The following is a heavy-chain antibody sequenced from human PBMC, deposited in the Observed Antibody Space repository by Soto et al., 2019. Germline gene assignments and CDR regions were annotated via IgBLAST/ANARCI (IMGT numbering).Heavy chain of an antibody. Sequence: QLQLQESGPGLVKPSETLSLTCTVSGGSISSSSYYWGWISQPPGKGLEWIGSIYYSGSNYYNPSLKSRVTISVDTSKTQFSLKLSSVTAADTAVYYCARYYVDLTPYYVDYWGQGTLVTVSS. CDR1: GGSISSSSYY. D-gene: IGHD4-17*01. V-gene: IGHV4-39*01. CDR3: ARYYVDLTPYYVDY. J-gene: IGHJ4*02. CDR2: IYYSGSN.